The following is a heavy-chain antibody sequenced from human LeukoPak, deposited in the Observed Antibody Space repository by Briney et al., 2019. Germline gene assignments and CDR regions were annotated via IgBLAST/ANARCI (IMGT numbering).Heavy chain of an antibody. V-gene: IGHV3-11*04. J-gene: IGHJ5*02. Sequence: GGSLRLSCAASGFTFSDYYMSWIRQAPGKGLEWVSYISSSGSTIYYADSVKGRFTISRDNAKNSLYLQMNSLRAEDTAVYYCARDGCSSTSCYVNWFDPWGQGTLVTVSS. D-gene: IGHD2-2*01. CDR2: ISSSGSTI. CDR3: ARDGCSSTSCYVNWFDP. CDR1: GFTFSDYY.